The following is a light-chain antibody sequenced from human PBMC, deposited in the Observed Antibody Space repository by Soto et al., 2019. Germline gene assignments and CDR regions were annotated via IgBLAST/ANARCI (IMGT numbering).Light chain of an antibody. Sequence: EIVLTQSPGTLSLSPGERATLSCRASQSLTNNYFAWYQQKPGQTPKLLIFGATSRAAGIPDRFSGSESGTDYTLTIARLEPEDFAVYYCQQYAGSPTFGQGTRLEIK. CDR3: QQYAGSPT. CDR1: QSLTNNY. V-gene: IGKV3-20*01. CDR2: GAT. J-gene: IGKJ5*01.